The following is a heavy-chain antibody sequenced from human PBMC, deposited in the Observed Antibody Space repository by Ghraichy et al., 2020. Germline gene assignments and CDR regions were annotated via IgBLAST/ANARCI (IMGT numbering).Heavy chain of an antibody. V-gene: IGHV4-61*01. D-gene: IGHD6-6*01. Sequence: SETLSLTCTVSGGSVSSGSYYWSWIRQSPGKGQEWIGYIYYSGSTNYNPSLKSRVTISIDTSKNQISLKLSSMTAADTAVYYCATRIAARPHYYYGMDVWGQGTTVTVSS. CDR1: GGSVSSGSYY. CDR3: ATRIAARPHYYYGMDV. J-gene: IGHJ6*02. CDR2: IYYSGST.